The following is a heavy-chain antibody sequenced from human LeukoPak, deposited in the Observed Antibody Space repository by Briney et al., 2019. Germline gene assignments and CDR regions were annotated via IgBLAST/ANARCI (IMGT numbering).Heavy chain of an antibody. V-gene: IGHV4-38-2*01. D-gene: IGHD2-2*01. CDR3: ARSLSTAGIDY. Sequence: DPSETLFLTCSVPGYSIISGRYWGWIRQPPGKGLEGLGCVCHSGSTYYNPSLKSRVTISVDTSKNQFSLNLRSVTAADTAMYFCARSLSTAGIDYWGQGTLVTVSS. CDR1: GYSIISGRY. CDR2: VCHSGST. J-gene: IGHJ4*02.